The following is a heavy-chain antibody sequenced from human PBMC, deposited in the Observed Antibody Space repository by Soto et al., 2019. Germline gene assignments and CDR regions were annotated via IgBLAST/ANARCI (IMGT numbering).Heavy chain of an antibody. CDR3: AYGSSSAWIDY. CDR1: GDSMRGYHFY. J-gene: IGHJ4*02. D-gene: IGHD6-25*01. CDR2: AYFSGGNT. V-gene: IGHV4-39*01. Sequence: SETLSLTCSVSGDSMRGYHFYWGWIRQAPGKGLEWIGGAYFSGGNTYYSPSLKSRVSISVDTSKNEFSLRLTSLTAADTAVYFCAYGSSSAWIDYWGRGTLVTVSS.